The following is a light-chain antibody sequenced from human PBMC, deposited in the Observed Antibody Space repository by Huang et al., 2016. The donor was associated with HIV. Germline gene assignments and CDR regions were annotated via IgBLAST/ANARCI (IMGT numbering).Light chain of an antibody. V-gene: IGKV3-15*01. Sequence: EIVMTQSPATLSVSPGERATLSCRASQSISSNLAWYQQNPGQAPRLLIYGASTRATGIPARFRGSGSGTEFTLTISSLQSEDFAVYYCQQYKNWSPLTFGGGTRVEIK. CDR3: QQYKNWSPLT. CDR1: QSISSN. CDR2: GAS. J-gene: IGKJ4*01.